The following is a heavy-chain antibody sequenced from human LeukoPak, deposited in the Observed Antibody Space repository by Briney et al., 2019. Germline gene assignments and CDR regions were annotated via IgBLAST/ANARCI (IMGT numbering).Heavy chain of an antibody. CDR2: SSSSGITI. CDR3: ARGRNSNYRGYYFDY. J-gene: IGHJ4*02. Sequence: GGSLRLSCAASGFTFGDYAMSWIRQAPAKGLEWVSYSSSSGITIYYGDSVKGRFTISRDNAKNSLYLQMNSLTAEDTAVYYCARGRNSNYRGYYFDYWGQGTLVTVSS. CDR1: GFTFGDYA. V-gene: IGHV3-11*01. D-gene: IGHD4-11*01.